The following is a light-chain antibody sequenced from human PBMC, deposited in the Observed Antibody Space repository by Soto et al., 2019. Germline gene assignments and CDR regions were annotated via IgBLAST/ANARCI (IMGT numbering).Light chain of an antibody. CDR3: QQYYSNPPTLT. CDR1: QSVFFSSNKKNY. Sequence: DIVMTQSPDSLAVSLGERATINCKSSQSVFFSSNKKNYLAWYQQKPGQPPNWASTRESGVPDRFSASRSGTDFTLTISSLQAEDVAVYYCQQYYSNPPTLTFGGGTKVEIK. CDR2: WAS. V-gene: IGKV4-1*01. J-gene: IGKJ4*01.